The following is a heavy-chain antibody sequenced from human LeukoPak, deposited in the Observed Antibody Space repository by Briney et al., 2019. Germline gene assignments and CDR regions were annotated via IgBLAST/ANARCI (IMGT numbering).Heavy chain of an antibody. CDR1: GFTSSNAW. Sequence: GGSLRLSCAASGFTSSNAWMNWVRQAPGKGLEWVGRIKSKTDGGTTDYAAPVKGRFTISRDDSKNTLYLQMNSLKTEDTAVYYCSTTYYYDSSEGYWGQGTLVTVSS. J-gene: IGHJ4*02. CDR3: STTYYYDSSEGY. V-gene: IGHV3-15*07. CDR2: IKSKTDGGTT. D-gene: IGHD3-22*01.